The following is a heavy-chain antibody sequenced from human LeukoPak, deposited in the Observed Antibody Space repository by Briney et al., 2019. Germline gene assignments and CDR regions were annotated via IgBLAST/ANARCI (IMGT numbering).Heavy chain of an antibody. D-gene: IGHD3-10*01. J-gene: IGHJ4*02. CDR1: GYTFTSYG. CDR2: INPNSGGT. CDR3: ARSGSGSNFLDY. V-gene: IGHV1-2*02. Sequence: ASVKVSCKASGYTFTSYGISWVRQAPGQGLEWMGWINPNSGGTKYAQKFQGRVTMTRDTSISTAYMELSRLRSDDTAVYYCARSGSGSNFLDYWGQGTLVTVSS.